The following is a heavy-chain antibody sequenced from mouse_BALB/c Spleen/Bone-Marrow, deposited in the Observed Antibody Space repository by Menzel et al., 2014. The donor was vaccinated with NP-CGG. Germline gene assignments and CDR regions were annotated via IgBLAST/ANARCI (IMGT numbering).Heavy chain of an antibody. CDR3: ARDVDSSHFDH. CDR2: FNTYSGDT. CDR1: GYTFTDYA. Sequence: QAQPRECGSALVRSGLSVKFFRKGSGYTFTDYAMHWVKQSHAKSLEWIGIFNTYSGDTNYSQKFKCMATITVDKSSSRAYVELARFTSEDSAIYYCARDVDSSHFDHWGQGSALAVFS. J-gene: IGHJ2*01. V-gene: IGHV1S137*01. D-gene: IGHD1-1*01.